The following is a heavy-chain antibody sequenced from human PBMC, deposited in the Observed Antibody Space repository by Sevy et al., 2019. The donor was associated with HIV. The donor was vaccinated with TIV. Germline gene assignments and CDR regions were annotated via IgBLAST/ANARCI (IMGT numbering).Heavy chain of an antibody. CDR2: IYSGDSI. D-gene: IGHD6-13*01. Sequence: GGSLGLSCAASGFTVSSNYMSWVRQAPGKGLEWVSVIYSGDSISYADSVKGRFTISRDNSKNTLYLQMNSLRAEDTAVYYCAVVAEGYWGQGTLVTVSS. CDR3: AVVAEGY. CDR1: GFTVSSNY. J-gene: IGHJ4*02. V-gene: IGHV3-53*01.